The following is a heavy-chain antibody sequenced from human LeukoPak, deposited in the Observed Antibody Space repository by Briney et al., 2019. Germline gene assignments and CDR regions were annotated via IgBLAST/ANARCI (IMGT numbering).Heavy chain of an antibody. CDR1: GGSISSSSYY. D-gene: IGHD6-19*01. V-gene: IGHV4-39*01. CDR3: ARHPIAVAVCWFDP. J-gene: IGHJ5*02. Sequence: PSETLSLTCTVSGGSISSSSYYWGWLRQPQGQGLEWTGSIYYSGSTYYNPSLKSRFTISLDTSKNQFSLKLSSVTAADTAVYYCARHPIAVAVCWFDPWGQGTLVTVSS. CDR2: IYYSGST.